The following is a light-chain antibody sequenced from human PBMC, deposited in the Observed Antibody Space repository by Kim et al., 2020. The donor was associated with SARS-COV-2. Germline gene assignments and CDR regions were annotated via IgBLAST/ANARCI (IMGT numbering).Light chain of an antibody. CDR3: QTWGTGFRV. CDR1: SGHINYA. J-gene: IGLJ3*02. Sequence: QLVLTQSPSASASLGASVRLTCTLTSGHINYAIAWHQQHPQKGPRYLMKVTSEGSHYKGDEIPDRFSGSSSGAERYLTISSLQSEDEAAYYCQTWGTGFRVFGGGTKVTVL. V-gene: IGLV4-69*01. CDR2: VTSEGSH.